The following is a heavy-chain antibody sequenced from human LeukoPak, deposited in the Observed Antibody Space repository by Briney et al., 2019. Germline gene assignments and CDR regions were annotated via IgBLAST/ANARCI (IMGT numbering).Heavy chain of an antibody. V-gene: IGHV3-48*04. Sequence: GGSLRLSCAASGFTFSSYSMNWVRQAPGKGLEWVSYISSSSSTIYYADSVKGRFTISRDNAKNSLYLQMNSLRAEDTAVYYCVRDSSGYSEVFDYWGQGTLVAVSS. J-gene: IGHJ4*02. CDR1: GFTFSSYS. CDR3: VRDSSGYSEVFDY. CDR2: ISSSSSTI. D-gene: IGHD3-22*01.